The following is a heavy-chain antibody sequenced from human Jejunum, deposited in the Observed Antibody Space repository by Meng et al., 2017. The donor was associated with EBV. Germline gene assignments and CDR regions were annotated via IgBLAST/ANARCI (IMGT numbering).Heavy chain of an antibody. V-gene: IGHV4-4*02. CDR3: ARASCENLLDY. CDR2: SNQGGNT. Sequence: VQLHTSRPGLLTPSWTLSLTCAVSTDFISSYDCWSWVRQPPGKGLEWLGESNQGGNTYYNPSLKSRVTISEDTSKKQFSLRLSSMTAADTAVYYCARASCENLLDYWGQGTLVTVSS. CDR1: TDFISSYDC. J-gene: IGHJ4*02.